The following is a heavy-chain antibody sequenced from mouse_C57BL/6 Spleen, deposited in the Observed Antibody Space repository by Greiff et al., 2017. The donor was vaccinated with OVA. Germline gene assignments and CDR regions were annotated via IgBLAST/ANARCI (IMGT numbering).Heavy chain of an antibody. Sequence: EVQRVESGPELVKPGASVKISCTASGYSFTGYYMNWVKQSPEKSLAWIGEINPSTGGTTYNQKFKAKATLTVDKSSSTAYMQLKSLTSEDSGVYYCARSEGGYYYFDYWGQGTTLTVSS. J-gene: IGHJ2*01. V-gene: IGHV1-42*01. CDR1: GYSFTGYY. D-gene: IGHD1-1*02. CDR2: INPSTGGT. CDR3: ARSEGGYYYFDY.